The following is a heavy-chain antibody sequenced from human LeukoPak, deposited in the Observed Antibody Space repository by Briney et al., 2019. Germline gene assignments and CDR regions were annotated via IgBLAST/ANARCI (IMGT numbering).Heavy chain of an antibody. CDR2: IYCTGST. CDR3: AREYSAFDY. Sequence: SETLSLTCTVSGDPISSHSDYKWTWIRQSPQKGLEWIGYIYCTGSTNYNPSLRSRLTISVDTSMNQFSLRLTAVTAADTAVYYCAREYSAFDYWGQGALVTVSS. CDR1: GDPISSHSDY. V-gene: IGHV4-61*08. J-gene: IGHJ4*02. D-gene: IGHD4-11*01.